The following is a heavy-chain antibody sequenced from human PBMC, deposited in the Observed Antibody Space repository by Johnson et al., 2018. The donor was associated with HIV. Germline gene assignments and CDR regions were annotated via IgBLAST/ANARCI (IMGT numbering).Heavy chain of an antibody. CDR3: ARVVVWIVVAHAFDI. V-gene: IGHV3-7*03. CDR1: GFTFSSYW. Sequence: AQLVEPGGGLVQPGGSLRLSCAAPGFTFSSYWMSWVRQAPGKGLEWVANIKQDGNEEYYVDSVKGRFTISRDNSKNTLYLQMNSLRAEDTAVYYCARVVVWIVVAHAFDIWGQGTMVTVSS. CDR2: IKQDGNEE. D-gene: IGHD3-22*01. J-gene: IGHJ3*02.